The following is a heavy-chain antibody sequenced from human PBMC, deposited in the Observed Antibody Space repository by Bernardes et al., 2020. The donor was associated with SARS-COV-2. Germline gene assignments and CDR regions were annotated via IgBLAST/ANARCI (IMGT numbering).Heavy chain of an antibody. J-gene: IGHJ4*02. Sequence: SETLSLTCTVSGGSISTYYWSWLRQPPGKGLGWIGYIYYSGSTNYNPSLKSRVTISVDTSKNQFSLKLSSVTAADTAVYYCAREDCSSTSCSFDYWGQGTLVTVSS. D-gene: IGHD2-2*01. V-gene: IGHV4-59*01. CDR3: AREDCSSTSCSFDY. CDR2: IYYSGST. CDR1: GGSISTYY.